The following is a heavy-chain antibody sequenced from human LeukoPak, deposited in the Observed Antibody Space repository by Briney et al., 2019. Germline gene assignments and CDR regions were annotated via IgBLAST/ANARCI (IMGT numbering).Heavy chain of an antibody. CDR3: GRVGSGGTREDTFDI. J-gene: IGHJ3*02. D-gene: IGHD1-26*01. CDR2: IGSSSSHI. V-gene: IGHV3-21*01. CDR1: GFTFSSYS. Sequence: GGSLRLSCAASGFTFSSYSMNWVRQTPGKGLEWVSSIGSSSSHIYYADSVKGRFTISRDNAKNSLYLQMNSLRAEDTAVYYCGRVGSGGTREDTFDIWGQGTMVTVSS.